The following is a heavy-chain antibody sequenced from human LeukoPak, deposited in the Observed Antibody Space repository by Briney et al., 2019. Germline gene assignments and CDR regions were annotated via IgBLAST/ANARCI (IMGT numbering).Heavy chain of an antibody. CDR2: INPNSGVT. CDR3: AREGDSDYGDYCFDY. Sequence: ASVKLSCKASGYIFTGYYMHWVRQAPGQGLEWMGWINPNSGVTNYPQNFQGRVTMTRDTSISTAYMELSRLRSDDTAVYYCAREGDSDYGDYCFDYWGQGTLVTVSS. D-gene: IGHD4-17*01. J-gene: IGHJ4*02. V-gene: IGHV1-2*02. CDR1: GYIFTGYY.